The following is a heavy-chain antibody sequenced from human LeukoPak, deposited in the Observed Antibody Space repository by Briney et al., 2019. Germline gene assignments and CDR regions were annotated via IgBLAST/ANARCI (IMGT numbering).Heavy chain of an antibody. J-gene: IGHJ4*02. D-gene: IGHD1-26*01. Sequence: GASVKVSCKASGYTFTGYYMHWVRQAPGQGLEWMGWINPNSGGTNYAQKFQGRVTMTRDTSISTAYMELSRLRSDDTAVYYCASLVHDQSGSSPKFDYWGQGTLVTVSS. CDR3: ASLVHDQSGSSPKFDY. CDR2: INPNSGGT. CDR1: GYTFTGYY. V-gene: IGHV1-2*02.